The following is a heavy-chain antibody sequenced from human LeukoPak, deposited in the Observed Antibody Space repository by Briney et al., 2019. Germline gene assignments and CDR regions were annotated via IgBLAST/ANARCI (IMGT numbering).Heavy chain of an antibody. Sequence: GGSLTLSCAASGFTVSTNCMTWVRQAPGKGLEWVSTIYIAGTTYYADSVMGRFTISRHNSRNTLYLQMNSLRAEDTAVYYCAKGVSAAADDAFDIWGQGTKDSLSS. CDR2: IYIAGTT. D-gene: IGHD6-13*01. V-gene: IGHV3-53*01. CDR3: AKGVSAAADDAFDI. CDR1: GFTVSTNC. J-gene: IGHJ3*02.